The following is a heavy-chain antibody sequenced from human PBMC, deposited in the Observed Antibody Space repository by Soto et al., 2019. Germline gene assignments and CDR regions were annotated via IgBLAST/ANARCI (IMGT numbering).Heavy chain of an antibody. CDR1: GGSISSYY. J-gene: IGHJ4*02. CDR2: IYYSGST. CDR3: AGGWGLVFDY. Sequence: SETLSLTCTVSGGSISSYYWSWIRQPPGKGLEWIGYIYYSGSTNHNPSPNSPLTTPPDTPKNQFSLKLSSVTAADTSVYYCAGGWGLVFDYWGEGTLVTVS. D-gene: IGHD2-21*02. V-gene: IGHV4-59*08.